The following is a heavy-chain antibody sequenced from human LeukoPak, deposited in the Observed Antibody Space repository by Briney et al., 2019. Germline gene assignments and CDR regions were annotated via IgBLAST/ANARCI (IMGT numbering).Heavy chain of an antibody. CDR2: INWNGGST. V-gene: IGHV3-20*04. CDR1: GFTFDDYG. J-gene: IGHJ4*02. D-gene: IGHD2-2*01. Sequence: GGSLRLSCAASGFTFDDYGMSWVRQAPGKGLEWVSGINWNGGSTGYADSVKGRFTISRDNAKNSLYLQMNSLRAEDTALYYCATLGYCSSTSCYAPDYWGQGTLVTVSS. CDR3: ATLGYCSSTSCYAPDY.